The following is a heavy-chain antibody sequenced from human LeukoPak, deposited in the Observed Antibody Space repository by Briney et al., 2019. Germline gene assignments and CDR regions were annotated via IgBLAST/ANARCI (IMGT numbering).Heavy chain of an antibody. Sequence: SETLSLTCNVSGDSVSSHHWSWVRQPSGKELEWIGYVYYNGNTKYNPSLKSRVTISIDTSKNQYSLRLTSVTAADTAVYYCARGGQYEFYSGYYAHMDVWGKGKRVTVSS. J-gene: IGHJ6*03. CDR1: GDSVSSHH. CDR2: VYYNGNT. V-gene: IGHV4-59*02. D-gene: IGHD3-3*01. CDR3: ARGGQYEFYSGYYAHMDV.